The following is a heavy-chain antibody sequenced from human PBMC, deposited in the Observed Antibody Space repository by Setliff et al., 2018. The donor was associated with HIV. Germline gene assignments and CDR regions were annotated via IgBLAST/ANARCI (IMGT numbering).Heavy chain of an antibody. CDR3: AKDGDYRTGDYDAFDI. CDR1: GFTFSVHG. CDR2: INYDESSE. Sequence: GSLRLSCAASGFTFSVHGMHWVRQAPGKGLEWVAFINYDESSEYYADSVKGRVTISRDNFRNTVDLQMTNLRPEDTAVYYCAKDGDYRTGDYDAFDIWGQGTMVTVSS. J-gene: IGHJ3*02. D-gene: IGHD7-27*01. V-gene: IGHV3-30*02.